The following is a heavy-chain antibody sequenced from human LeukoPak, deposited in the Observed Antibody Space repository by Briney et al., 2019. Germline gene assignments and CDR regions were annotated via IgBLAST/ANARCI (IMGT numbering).Heavy chain of an antibody. CDR2: IYHSGST. D-gene: IGHD3-3*01. CDR1: EFTFSSYW. Sequence: GSLRLSCAASEFTFSSYWMSWVRQAPGKGLEWIGEIYHSGSTNYNPSLKSRVTISVDKSKNQFSLKLSSVTAADTAVYYCASRGGTYYDFWSGFDYWGQGTLVTVSS. V-gene: IGHV4-4*02. CDR3: ASRGGTYYDFWSGFDY. J-gene: IGHJ4*02.